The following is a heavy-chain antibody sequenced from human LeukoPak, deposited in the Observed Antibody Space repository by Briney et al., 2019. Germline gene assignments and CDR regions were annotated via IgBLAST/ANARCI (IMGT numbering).Heavy chain of an antibody. J-gene: IGHJ4*02. V-gene: IGHV1-24*01. CDR1: CYTLLELS. D-gene: IGHD3-10*01. Sequence: GGAVKVTCKVSCYTLLELSLHWVRQPPGRELVWMGGFDPDDGESIYSQTFQDRLTMTEDTSTEQAYMQLSSLTSEDTSVYYSATKLIPMDRGVIPDWGQGTLVTVSS. CDR3: ATKLIPMDRGVIPD. CDR2: FDPDDGES.